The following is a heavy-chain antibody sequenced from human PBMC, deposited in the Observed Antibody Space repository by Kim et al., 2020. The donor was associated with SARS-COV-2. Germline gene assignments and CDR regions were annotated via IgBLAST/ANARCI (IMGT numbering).Heavy chain of an antibody. CDR3: ARDRRWGTVVTPEISWFDP. Sequence: ASVKVSCKASGYTFTSYAMNWVRQAPGQGLEWMGWINTNTGNPTYAQGFTGRFVFSLDTSVSTAYLQISSLKAEDTAVYYCARDRRWGTVVTPEISWFDPWGQGTLVTVSS. CDR1: GYTFTSYA. J-gene: IGHJ5*02. CDR2: INTNTGNP. D-gene: IGHD2-21*02. V-gene: IGHV7-4-1*02.